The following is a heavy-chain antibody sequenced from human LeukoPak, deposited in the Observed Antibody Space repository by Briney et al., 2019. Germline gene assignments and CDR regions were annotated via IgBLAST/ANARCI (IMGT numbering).Heavy chain of an antibody. D-gene: IGHD5-12*01. Sequence: SETLSLTCAVSGGSISSSNWWSWVRQPPGKGLEWIGEIYHSGSTNYNPSLKSRVTISVDKSKNQFSLKLSSVTAADTAVYYCARVAQGYSGYVYFDYWGQGTLVTVSS. J-gene: IGHJ4*02. CDR1: GGSISSSNW. V-gene: IGHV4-4*02. CDR2: IYHSGST. CDR3: ARVAQGYSGYVYFDY.